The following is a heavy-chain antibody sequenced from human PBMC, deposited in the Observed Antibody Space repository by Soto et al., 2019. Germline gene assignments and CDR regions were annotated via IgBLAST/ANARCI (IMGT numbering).Heavy chain of an antibody. CDR3: XXXXXPFHYGXD. CDR2: INQDGSEK. Sequence: EVQLVESGGGLVQPGGSLRLSCAASGFTFSNYWMTWVRQAPGKGLEWVANINQDGSEKSYVDSVRGRFTISRDNAKNSLYLQMXXXXAXXXXXXXXXXXXXPFHYGXD. J-gene: IGHJ6*01. CDR1: GFTFSNYW. V-gene: IGHV3-7*01. D-gene: IGHD2-21*01.